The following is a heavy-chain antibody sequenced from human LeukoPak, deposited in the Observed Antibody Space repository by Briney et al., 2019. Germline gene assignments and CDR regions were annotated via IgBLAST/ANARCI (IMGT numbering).Heavy chain of an antibody. CDR3: ARDQFSRTAMAPFDY. J-gene: IGHJ4*02. CDR1: GGSISSYY. V-gene: IGHV4-4*07. D-gene: IGHD5-18*01. Sequence: SSETLSLTCTVSGGSISSYYWSWIRQPAGKGLEWIGRIYTSGSTNYNPSLKSRVTMSVDTSKNQFSLKLSPVTAADTAVYYCARDQFSRTAMAPFDYWGQGTLVTVSS. CDR2: IYTSGST.